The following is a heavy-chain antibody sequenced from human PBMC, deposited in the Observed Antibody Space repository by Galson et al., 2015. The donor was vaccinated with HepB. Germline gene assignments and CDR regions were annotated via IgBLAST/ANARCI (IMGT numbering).Heavy chain of an antibody. D-gene: IGHD3/OR15-3a*01. V-gene: IGHV3-23*01. CDR2: FSGSGDTT. CDR1: GFTFSSHA. Sequence: SLRLSCAASGFTFSSHAMSWVRQAPGKGLEWVSGFSGSGDTTYYAGSVEGRFTISRDNSKNTLYMQINSLTAEDTAVYYCAKRISIIFFGPGKNYMDVWGKGTTVTVSS. CDR3: AKRISIIFFGPGKNYMDV. J-gene: IGHJ6*03.